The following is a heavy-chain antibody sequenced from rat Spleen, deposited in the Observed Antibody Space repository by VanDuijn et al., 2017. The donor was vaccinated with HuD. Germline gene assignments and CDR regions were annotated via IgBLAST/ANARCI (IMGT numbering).Heavy chain of an antibody. CDR2: ISYEGSST. V-gene: IGHV5-22*01. CDR1: GFTFSDYY. J-gene: IGHJ2*01. CDR3: ARREGYYSGPFDY. D-gene: IGHD1-1*01. Sequence: EVQLVESGGGLVQPGRSLKLSCAASGFTFSDYYMAWVRQAPKKGLEWVASISYEGSSTYYGDSVKGRFTISRDNAKSTLYLQMNSLRSEDTATYYCARREGYYSGPFDYWGQGVMVTVSS.